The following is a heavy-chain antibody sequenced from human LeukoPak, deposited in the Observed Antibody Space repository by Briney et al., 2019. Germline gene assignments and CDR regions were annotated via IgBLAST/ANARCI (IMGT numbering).Heavy chain of an antibody. V-gene: IGHV3-11*01. J-gene: IGHJ6*02. CDR1: GFTFSDYY. Sequence: GGSLRLSCAASGFTFSDYYMSWIRQAPGKGLEWVSYISSSGSTTYYADSVKGRFTISRDNAKNSLYLQMNSLRAEDAAVYYCARDDYKVGAPGSYGMDVWGQGTTVTVSS. CDR2: ISSSGSTT. D-gene: IGHD4-11*01. CDR3: ARDDYKVGAPGSYGMDV.